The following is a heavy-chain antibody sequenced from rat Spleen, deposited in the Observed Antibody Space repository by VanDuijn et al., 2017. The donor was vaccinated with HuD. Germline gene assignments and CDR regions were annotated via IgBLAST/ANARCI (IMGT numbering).Heavy chain of an antibody. D-gene: IGHD1-1*01. CDR1: GFTFNNYW. CDR3: ATLTTVVRGYVMDA. J-gene: IGHJ4*01. Sequence: EVQLVESGGGLVQPGRSLKLSCVASGFTFNNYWMTWIRQAPGHGLEWVASITNTGGTTYYPDPVKGRFTISRDNAKSTLYLQMDSLRSEYTGTYYCATLTTVVRGYVMDAWGQGASVTVSS. V-gene: IGHV5-31*01. CDR2: ITNTGGTT.